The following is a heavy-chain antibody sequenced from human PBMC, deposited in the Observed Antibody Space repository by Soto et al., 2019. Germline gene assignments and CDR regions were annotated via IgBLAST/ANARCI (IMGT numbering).Heavy chain of an antibody. D-gene: IGHD1-1*01. Sequence: GGSLRLSCAASGFTFSSYAMSWVRQAPGKGLEWVSAISGSGGSTYYADSVKGRFTISRDNSKNTLYVQMNSLRAEDTAVYYCARVNGHYYYGMDVWGQGTTVTVSS. CDR3: ARVNGHYYYGMDV. J-gene: IGHJ6*02. CDR2: ISGSGGST. V-gene: IGHV3-23*01. CDR1: GFTFSSYA.